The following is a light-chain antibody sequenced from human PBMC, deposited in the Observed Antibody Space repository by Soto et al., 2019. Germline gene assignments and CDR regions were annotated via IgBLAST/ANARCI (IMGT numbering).Light chain of an antibody. CDR1: ESVSNH. V-gene: IGKV3-11*01. J-gene: IGKJ5*01. CDR3: QQRSNWPPIT. CDR2: DAS. Sequence: EIVFTQSPATLSLSPGERATLSCRASESVSNHLAWYQQKAGQAPRLLIYDASNRATGIPARFSGSGSGTDFTLTISSLEPEDFAVYYCQQRSNWPPITFGQGTRLEIK.